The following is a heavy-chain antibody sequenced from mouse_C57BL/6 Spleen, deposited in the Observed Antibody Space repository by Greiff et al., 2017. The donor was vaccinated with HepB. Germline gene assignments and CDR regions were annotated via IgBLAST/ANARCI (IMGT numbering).Heavy chain of an antibody. CDR2: ISSGSSTI. D-gene: IGHD1-1*01. CDR1: GFTFSDYG. CDR3: ARGFYYGSQFAY. Sequence: EVQGVESGGGLVKPGGSLKLSCAASGFTFSDYGMHWVRQAPEKGLEWVAYISSGSSTIYYADTVKGRFTISRDNAKNTLFLQMTSLRSEDTAMYYCARGFYYGSQFAYWGQGTLVTVSA. J-gene: IGHJ3*01. V-gene: IGHV5-17*01.